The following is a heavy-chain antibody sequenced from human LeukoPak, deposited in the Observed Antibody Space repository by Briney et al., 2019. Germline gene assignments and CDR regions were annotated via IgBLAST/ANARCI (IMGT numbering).Heavy chain of an antibody. CDR1: GYTFTGYY. J-gene: IGHJ4*02. CDR3: ARGLQDSSGEVWYIDY. D-gene: IGHD6-25*01. CDR2: INPNSGGT. V-gene: IGHV1-2*02. Sequence: ASVKVSCKASGYTFTGYYMHWVRQAPGQGLEWMGWINPNSGGTNYAQKCQGRVTMTRDTSISTAYMELSRLRSDDTAVYYCARGLQDSSGEVWYIDYWGQGTLVTVSS.